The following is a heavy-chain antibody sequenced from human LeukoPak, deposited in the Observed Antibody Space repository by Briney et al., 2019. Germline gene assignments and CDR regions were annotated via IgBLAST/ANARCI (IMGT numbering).Heavy chain of an antibody. D-gene: IGHD2/OR15-2a*01. J-gene: IGHJ4*02. CDR1: GYTFTSYD. CDR3: ARNSNAKRYFDY. Sequence: ASVKVSCKASGYTFTSYDINWVRQATGQGLEWMGWMNPNSGNTGYAQKFQGRVTITRNTSISTAYMELSSLRSEDTAVYYCARNSNAKRYFDYWGQGTLVTVSS. CDR2: MNPNSGNT. V-gene: IGHV1-8*03.